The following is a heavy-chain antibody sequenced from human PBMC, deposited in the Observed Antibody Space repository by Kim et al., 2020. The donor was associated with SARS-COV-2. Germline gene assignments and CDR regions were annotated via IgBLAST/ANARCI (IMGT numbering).Heavy chain of an antibody. CDR3: TSGGITGA. CDR2: GTT. Sequence: GTTDYAAAGKGRFTISRDDSKNTLELQMNSLKTEDTAVYYCTSGGITGAWGQGTLVTVSS. D-gene: IGHD1-20*01. J-gene: IGHJ4*02. V-gene: IGHV3-15*01.